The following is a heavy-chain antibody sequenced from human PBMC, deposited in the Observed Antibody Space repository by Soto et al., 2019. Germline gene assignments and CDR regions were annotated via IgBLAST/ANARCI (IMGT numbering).Heavy chain of an antibody. J-gene: IGHJ6*03. Sequence: GASVKVSCKASGGTFSSYTISWVRQAPGQGLEWMGRIIPILGIANYAQKFQGRVTITADKSTSTAYMELSSLRSEDTAVYYCARVLSGCDPIPSYYYYYKDVWGKGTTVTVSS. CDR2: IIPILGIA. CDR1: GGTFSSYT. CDR3: ARVLSGCDPIPSYYYYYKDV. V-gene: IGHV1-69*02. D-gene: IGHD5-12*01.